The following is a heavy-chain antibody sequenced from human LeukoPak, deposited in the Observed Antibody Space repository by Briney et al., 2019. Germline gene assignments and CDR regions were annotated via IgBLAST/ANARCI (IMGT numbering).Heavy chain of an antibody. V-gene: IGHV3-21*01. CDR3: ARGGLSSTSCADY. D-gene: IGHD2-2*01. CDR2: ISSSSSYI. Sequence: GGSLRLSCAASGFTFGGYSMNWVRQAPGKGLEWVSSISSSSSYIYYADSVKGRFTISRDNAKNSLYLQMNSLRAEDTAVYYCARGGLSSTSCADYWGQGTLVTVSS. CDR1: GFTFGGYS. J-gene: IGHJ4*02.